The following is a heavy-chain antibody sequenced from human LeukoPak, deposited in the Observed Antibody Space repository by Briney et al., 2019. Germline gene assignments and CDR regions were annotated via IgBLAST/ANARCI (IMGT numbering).Heavy chain of an antibody. J-gene: IGHJ2*01. D-gene: IGHD3-22*01. CDR2: INQDGSEI. Sequence: GGPLRLSCAASGFTFSKYWMSLVRQAPGEGLEWLANINQDGSEIYYVDSVKGRFTISRDNGKNSLYLQINSLRADDTALYYCARDQGSMIVGRTINWYFDLWGRGTLVTVSS. CDR3: ARDQGSMIVGRTINWYFDL. V-gene: IGHV3-7*01. CDR1: GFTFSKYW.